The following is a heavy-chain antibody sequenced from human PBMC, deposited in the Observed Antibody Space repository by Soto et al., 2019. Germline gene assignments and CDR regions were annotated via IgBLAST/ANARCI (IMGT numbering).Heavy chain of an antibody. CDR1: GFAFNSYA. J-gene: IGHJ4*02. Sequence: PGGSLRLSCTASGFAFNSYAMDWVRQAPGKGLEWVANIKSGGTTTFYTDSVKGRFTISRDDAKNPLYLQMNSLRAEDTAVYYCARDPETFYDSSGYYYFTSGGQGTLVTVSS. V-gene: IGHV3-48*03. CDR3: ARDPETFYDSSGYYYFTS. CDR2: IKSGGTTT. D-gene: IGHD3-22*01.